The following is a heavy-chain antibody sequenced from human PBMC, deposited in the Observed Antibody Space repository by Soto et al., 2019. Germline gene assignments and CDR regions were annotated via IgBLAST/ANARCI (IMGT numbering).Heavy chain of an antibody. CDR1: CGSINNYY. J-gene: IGHJ6*02. V-gene: IGHV4-59*01. CDR2: IHYSGTT. CDR3: AGDTYGMDV. Sequence: SETLSLTCTVSCGSINNYYCNWVRQPPGKGLEWIGSIHYSGTTHYNPSLESRVTISADRAKNQFSLKLNSVTAADTAVYYCAGDTYGMDVWGQGTTVT.